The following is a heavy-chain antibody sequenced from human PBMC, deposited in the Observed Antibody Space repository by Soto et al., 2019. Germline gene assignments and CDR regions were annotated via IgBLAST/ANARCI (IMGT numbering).Heavy chain of an antibody. V-gene: IGHV1-46*01. CDR1: GYIFTNNY. J-gene: IGHJ6*02. CDR3: ARERDGSGRYGLDV. CDR2: INPSGGST. D-gene: IGHD3-10*01. Sequence: QVQLVQSGAEVKKPGASVKVSCKASGYIFTNNYMHWVRQAPGQGLEWMGIINPSGGSTSYAQKFQGRVTMTRDTSTNTVYMKLSSLRSEDTAVYYCARERDGSGRYGLDVWGQGTTVTVSS.